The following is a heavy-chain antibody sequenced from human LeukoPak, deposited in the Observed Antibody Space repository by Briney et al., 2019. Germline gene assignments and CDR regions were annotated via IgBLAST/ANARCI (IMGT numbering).Heavy chain of an antibody. D-gene: IGHD3-16*01. V-gene: IGHV4-34*01. CDR1: GGSFSGYY. CDR2: INHSGST. J-gene: IGHJ4*02. CDR3: ARASYDFDY. Sequence: SEALSLPCAVYGGSFSGYYWSWIRQPPGKGLEWIGEINHSGSTNYNPSLKSRVTISVDTSKNQFSLKLSSVTAADTAVYYCARASYDFDYWGQGTLVTVSS.